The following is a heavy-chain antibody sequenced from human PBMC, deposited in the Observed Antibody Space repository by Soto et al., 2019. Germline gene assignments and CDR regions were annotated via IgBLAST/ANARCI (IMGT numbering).Heavy chain of an antibody. J-gene: IGHJ5*02. CDR2: ISPYNGNT. Sequence: QVQLVQSGAEVKKPGASVKVSCKASGYTFITYGITWVRQAPGQGLEWMGWISPYNGNTNYAQNLQGRVTMTTDTPTSTAYMELRSLKSDDTAVYYCARGTVRSTFIYGFDHWGQGTPVTVSS. CDR3: ARGTVRSTFIYGFDH. D-gene: IGHD2-2*01. V-gene: IGHV1-18*01. CDR1: GYTFITYG.